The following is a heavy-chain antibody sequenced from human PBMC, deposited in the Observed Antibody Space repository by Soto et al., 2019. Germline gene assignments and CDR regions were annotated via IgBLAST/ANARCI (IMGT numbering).Heavy chain of an antibody. D-gene: IGHD1-26*01. V-gene: IGHV1-3*01. CDR1: GYTFTSYA. CDR2: INAGNGNT. J-gene: IGHJ6*02. CDR3: ARVVGRYYYYGMDV. Sequence: QVQLVQSGAEVKKPGASVKVSCKASGYTFTSYAMHWVRQAPGQRLEWMGWINAGNGNTKYSQKFQGRVTITRDTSASTAYMELSSLRSEDTAVYYCARVVGRYYYYGMDVWGQGTTVTVSS.